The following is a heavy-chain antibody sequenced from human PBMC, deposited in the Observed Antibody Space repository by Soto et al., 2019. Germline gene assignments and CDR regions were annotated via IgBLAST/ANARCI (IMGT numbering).Heavy chain of an antibody. D-gene: IGHD5-18*01. CDR1: GGSLSSGVYY. Sequence: SETLSLTCTVSGGSLSSGVYYWSWLSQHPGKGLEWIGYIYYSGSTYYNPSLKSRVTISVDTSKNQFSLKLSSVTAADTAVYYCARSGYSYGPNPLLYWGQGTLVTVSS. CDR2: IYYSGST. V-gene: IGHV4-31*03. J-gene: IGHJ4*02. CDR3: ARSGYSYGPNPLLY.